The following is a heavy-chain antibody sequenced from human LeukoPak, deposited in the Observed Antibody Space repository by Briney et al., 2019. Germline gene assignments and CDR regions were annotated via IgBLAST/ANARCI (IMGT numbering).Heavy chain of an antibody. CDR1: GFTFSSYE. D-gene: IGHD1-26*01. CDR3: AREGAWELYSGSYFDY. J-gene: IGHJ4*02. V-gene: IGHV3-48*03. Sequence: PGGSLRLSCAASGFTFSSYEMNWVRQAPGKGLEWVPYISSSGSTIYYADSVKGRFTISRDNAKNSLYLQMNSLRAEDTAVYYCAREGAWELYSGSYFDYWGQGTLVTVSS. CDR2: ISSSGSTI.